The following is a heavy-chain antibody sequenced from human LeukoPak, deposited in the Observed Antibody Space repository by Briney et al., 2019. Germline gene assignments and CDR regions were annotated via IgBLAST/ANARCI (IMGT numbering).Heavy chain of an antibody. CDR2: IVVVSGNT. J-gene: IGHJ3*02. CDR3: AVVPAAMMDDAFDI. V-gene: IGHV1-58*02. CDR1: GFTFTSSA. D-gene: IGHD2-2*01. Sequence: GASVKVSCKASGFTFTSSAMQWVRQARGQRLEWIGWIVVVSGNTNYAQKFQERVTITSDMSRSTAYMELSSLRSEDTAVYYCAVVPAAMMDDAFDIWGQGTMVTVSS.